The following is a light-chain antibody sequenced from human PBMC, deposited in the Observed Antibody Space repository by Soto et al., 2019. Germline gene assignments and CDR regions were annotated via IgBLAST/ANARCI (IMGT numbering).Light chain of an antibody. J-gene: IGKJ2*01. Sequence: EIVLTQSPGTLSLSPGERATLSCRASQSVSSNLAWYQQKPGQAPRLLFYGASTRATGIPVRFSASGSGTEFTLTISSLQSEDFAVYYCQQYNDWPRGYTFGQGTKLEIK. CDR2: GAS. CDR1: QSVSSN. CDR3: QQYNDWPRGYT. V-gene: IGKV3-15*01.